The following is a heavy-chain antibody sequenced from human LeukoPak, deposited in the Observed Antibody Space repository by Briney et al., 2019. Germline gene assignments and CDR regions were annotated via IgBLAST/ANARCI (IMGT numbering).Heavy chain of an antibody. J-gene: IGHJ4*02. CDR2: ISSSSSYI. CDR3: AISVGETAMAINYFDY. D-gene: IGHD5-18*01. CDR1: GFTFSSYE. V-gene: IGHV3-21*05. Sequence: KPGGSLRLSCAASGFTFSSYEMNWVRQAPGKGLERVSYISSSSSYIYYADSVKGRFTISRDNAKNSLYLQMNSLRAEDTAVYYCAISVGETAMAINYFDYWGQGTLVTVSS.